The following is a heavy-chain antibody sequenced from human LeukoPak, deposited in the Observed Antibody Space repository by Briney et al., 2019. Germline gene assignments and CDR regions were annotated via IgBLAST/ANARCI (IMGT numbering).Heavy chain of an antibody. V-gene: IGHV3-11*01. J-gene: IGHJ4*02. Sequence: PGGSLRLSCAASGFIFSDYYMSGIRQAPGKGLGGVSYISSSGNTIYYAASVKGRFTISRDNAKNSLYLQMNSLRAEDAAVYYCARNRGYGGYDSDYWGQGTLVTVSS. CDR1: GFIFSDYY. CDR2: ISSSGNTI. CDR3: ARNRGYGGYDSDY. D-gene: IGHD5-12*01.